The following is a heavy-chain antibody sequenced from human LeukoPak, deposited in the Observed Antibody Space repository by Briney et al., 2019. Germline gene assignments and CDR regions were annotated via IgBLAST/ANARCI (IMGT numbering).Heavy chain of an antibody. CDR1: GFTFSNYA. D-gene: IGHD3-22*01. J-gene: IGHJ4*02. Sequence: PGGSLRLSCAASGFTFSNYAMHWVRQAPGKGLEWVSGISWNSGSIGYADSVKGRFTISRDNAKNSLYLQMNSLRAEDTALYYCAKDSYYYDSSGYLDLWGQGTLVTVSS. V-gene: IGHV3-9*01. CDR2: ISWNSGSI. CDR3: AKDSYYYDSSGYLDL.